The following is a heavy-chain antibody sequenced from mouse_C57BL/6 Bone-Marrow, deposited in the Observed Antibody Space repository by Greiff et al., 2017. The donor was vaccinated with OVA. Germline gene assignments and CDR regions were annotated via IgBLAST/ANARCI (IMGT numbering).Heavy chain of an antibody. V-gene: IGHV5-4*01. CDR3: AREGLRWYFDV. D-gene: IGHD1-1*01. CDR2: ISDGGSYT. Sequence: LVEPGGGLVKPGGSLKLSCAASGFTFSSYAMSWVRQTPEKRLEWVATISDGGSYTYYPDNVKGRFTISRDNAKNNLYLQMSHLKSEDTAMYYCAREGLRWYFDVWGTGTTVTVSS. J-gene: IGHJ1*03. CDR1: GFTFSSYA.